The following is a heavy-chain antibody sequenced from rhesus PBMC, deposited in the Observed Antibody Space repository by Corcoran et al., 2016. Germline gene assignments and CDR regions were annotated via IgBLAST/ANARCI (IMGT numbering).Heavy chain of an antibody. Sequence: QVQLQQWGEGLVKPSETLSLTCAVYGGSISSNYWSWIRQPPGKGLEWIGRIRSGGSTNYNPSLKSLVTISIDTSKNQFSLKLSSVTAADTAVDYCARDVGSWSPYFDYWGQGVLVTVSS. CDR1: GGSISSNY. D-gene: IGHD6-13*01. CDR2: IRSGGST. J-gene: IGHJ4*01. CDR3: ARDVGSWSPYFDY. V-gene: IGHV4-160*01.